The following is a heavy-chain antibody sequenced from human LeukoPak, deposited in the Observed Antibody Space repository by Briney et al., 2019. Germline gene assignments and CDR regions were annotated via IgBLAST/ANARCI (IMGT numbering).Heavy chain of an antibody. V-gene: IGHV4-39*01. CDR2: IYYSGST. CDR1: GGSISSSSYY. Sequence: SETLSLTCTVSGGSISSSSYYWGWIRQPPGKGREWIGSIYYSGSTYYNPSLKSRVTISVDTSKNQFSLKLSSVTAADTAVYYCARQQPTYWGQGTLVTVSS. J-gene: IGHJ4*02. CDR3: ARQQPTY.